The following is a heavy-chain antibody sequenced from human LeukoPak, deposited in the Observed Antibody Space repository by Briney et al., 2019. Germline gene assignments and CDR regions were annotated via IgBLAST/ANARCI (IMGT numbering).Heavy chain of an antibody. V-gene: IGHV3-23*01. CDR1: GFTFSSYA. CDR2: ISGSGGIT. CDR3: AKTTTGYSSGRYPGWPVDY. D-gene: IGHD6-19*01. J-gene: IGHJ4*02. Sequence: PGGSLRLSCAASGFTFSSYAIYWVRQAPGRGLEWVSGISGSGGITYFADPVKGRFTTSRDNSKNTVYLQMNSLRAEDTAVYYCAKTTTGYSSGRYPGWPVDYWGQGTLVTVSS.